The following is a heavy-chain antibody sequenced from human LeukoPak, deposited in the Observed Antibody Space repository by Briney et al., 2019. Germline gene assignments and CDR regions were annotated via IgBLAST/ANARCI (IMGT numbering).Heavy chain of an antibody. V-gene: IGHV3-74*01. D-gene: IGHD3-10*01. CDR1: GFTFSRHN. CDR2: INSDGSDT. Sequence: GGSLRLSCSGSGFTFSRHNMHWVRQAPGKGLVWVSRINSDGSDTTYADSVKGRFTISRDNAKNTLYLQMNSLRAEDTAVYYCAKNGPGLDYFDYWGQGTLVTVSS. CDR3: AKNGPGLDYFDY. J-gene: IGHJ4*02.